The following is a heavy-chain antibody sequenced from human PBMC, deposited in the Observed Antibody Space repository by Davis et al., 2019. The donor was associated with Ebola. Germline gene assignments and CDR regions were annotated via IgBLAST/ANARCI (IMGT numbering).Heavy chain of an antibody. CDR2: INSDGSST. CDR1: GFTFSSYW. D-gene: IGHD2-2*01. V-gene: IGHV3-74*01. Sequence: GESLMISCASSGFTFSSYWMHWVRQAPGKGLVWVSRINSDGSSTSYADSVKGRFTISRDNAKNTLYLQMNSLRAEDTAVYYCARDAYGCSSTSCYYYYGMDVWGQGTTVTVSS. CDR3: ARDAYGCSSTSCYYYYGMDV. J-gene: IGHJ6*02.